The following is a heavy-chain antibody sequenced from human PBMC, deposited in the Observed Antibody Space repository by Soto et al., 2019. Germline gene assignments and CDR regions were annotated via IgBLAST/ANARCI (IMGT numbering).Heavy chain of an antibody. CDR2: IYPGDSDT. J-gene: IGHJ3*02. CDR1: GYSFNSYW. Sequence: PGESLKLSCKGSGYSFNSYWIGWVRQMTGKGLEWMGIIYPGDSDTRYSPSFQGQVTISADKSISTAYLQWSSLKASDTAMYYCARPYDYDFWSGYFLGAFDIWGQGTMVTVSS. V-gene: IGHV5-51*01. CDR3: ARPYDYDFWSGYFLGAFDI. D-gene: IGHD3-3*01.